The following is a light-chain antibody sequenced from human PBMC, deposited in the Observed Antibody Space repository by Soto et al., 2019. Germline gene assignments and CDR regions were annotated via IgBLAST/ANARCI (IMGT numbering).Light chain of an antibody. V-gene: IGKV1-33*01. CDR1: HDISDY. J-gene: IGKJ4*01. CDR3: QQYDNVPRT. CDR2: DAS. Sequence: DVQMTQSPSSLSSAVGDRVTITCQASHDISDYLTWYQHKPGESPKLLIYDASKLEAGVPSRFSGRGSGTDFTFSISSLQPEDIATYYCQQYDNVPRTFGGGTKVESK.